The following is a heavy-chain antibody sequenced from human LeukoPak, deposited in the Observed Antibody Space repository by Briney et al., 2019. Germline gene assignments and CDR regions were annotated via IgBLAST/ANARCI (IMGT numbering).Heavy chain of an antibody. CDR3: ARDARGYSYGQNFDY. CDR2: INLSGGST. D-gene: IGHD5-18*01. CDR1: GYTFTSYH. V-gene: IGHV1-46*01. J-gene: IGHJ4*02. Sequence: VASVKVSCKASGYTFTSYHMHWVRQAPGQGLERMGKINLSGGSTSYAQKFQGRVTMTRDTSTSTVYMELSSLRSEDTAVYYCARDARGYSYGQNFDYWGQGTLVTVSS.